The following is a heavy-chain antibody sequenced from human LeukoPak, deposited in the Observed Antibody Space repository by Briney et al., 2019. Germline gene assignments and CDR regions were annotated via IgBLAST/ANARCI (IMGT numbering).Heavy chain of an antibody. J-gene: IGHJ6*03. V-gene: IGHV3-23*01. Sequence: GGSLRLSCAASGFTFDDYAMHWVRQAPGKGLEWVSAISGSGGSTYYADSVKGRFTISRDNSKNTLYLQMNSLRAEDTAVYYCARSPRLIRGVITDYYYMDVWGKGTTVTISS. CDR2: ISGSGGST. D-gene: IGHD3-10*01. CDR3: ARSPRLIRGVITDYYYMDV. CDR1: GFTFDDYA.